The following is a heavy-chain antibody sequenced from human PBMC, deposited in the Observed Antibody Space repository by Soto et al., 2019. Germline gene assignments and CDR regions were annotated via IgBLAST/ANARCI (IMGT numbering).Heavy chain of an antibody. V-gene: IGHV3-33*01. CDR3: ARDHPNYDILTGYYYYYGMDV. Sequence: GSLRLSCAASGFTFSSYGMHWVRQAPGKGLEWVAVIWYDGSNKYYADSVKGRFTISRDNSKNTLYLQMNSLRAEDTAVYYCARDHPNYDILTGYYYYYGMDVWGQGTTVTVSS. J-gene: IGHJ6*02. CDR1: GFTFSSYG. D-gene: IGHD3-9*01. CDR2: IWYDGSNK.